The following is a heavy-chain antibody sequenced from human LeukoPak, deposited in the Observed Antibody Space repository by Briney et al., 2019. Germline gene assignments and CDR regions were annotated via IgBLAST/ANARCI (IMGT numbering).Heavy chain of an antibody. CDR2: ISDSGSTI. CDR1: GFTFSDYY. D-gene: IGHD1-14*01. V-gene: IGHV3-11*01. CDR3: ARDMYTWDYYFYYGMDV. J-gene: IGHJ6*02. Sequence: GGSLRLSCAASGFTFSDYYMSWIRQAPGKGLEWVSYISDSGSTIYYADSVKGRFTISRDNAKNSLYLQMNSLRAEDTAVYYCARDMYTWDYYFYYGMDVWGQGTTVTVSS.